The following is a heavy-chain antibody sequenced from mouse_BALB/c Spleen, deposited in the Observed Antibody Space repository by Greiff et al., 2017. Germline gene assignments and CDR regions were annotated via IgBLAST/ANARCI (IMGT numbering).Heavy chain of an antibody. Sequence: EVHLVESGGDLVKPGGSLKLSCAASGFTFSSYGMSWVRQTPDKRLEWVATISSGGSYTYYPDSVKGRFTISRDNAKNTLYLQMSSLKSEDTAMYYCARQDYPYAMDYWGQGTSVTVSS. J-gene: IGHJ4*01. CDR2: ISSGGSYT. CDR1: GFTFSSYG. CDR3: ARQDYPYAMDY. D-gene: IGHD2-4*01. V-gene: IGHV5-6*01.